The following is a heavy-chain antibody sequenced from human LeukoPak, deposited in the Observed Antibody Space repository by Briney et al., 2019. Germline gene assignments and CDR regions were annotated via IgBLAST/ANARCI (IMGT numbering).Heavy chain of an antibody. CDR2: IRYDGSNK. Sequence: PGGSLRLSCAASGFTFSSYGMHWVRQAPGKGLEWVAFIRYDGSNKYYADSVKGRFTISRDNSKNTLYLQMNSLRAEDTAVYYCAKCGSQSGEVRGVINSYNWFDPWGQGTLVTVSS. J-gene: IGHJ5*02. CDR1: GFTFSSYG. D-gene: IGHD3-10*01. V-gene: IGHV3-30*02. CDR3: AKCGSQSGEVRGVINSYNWFDP.